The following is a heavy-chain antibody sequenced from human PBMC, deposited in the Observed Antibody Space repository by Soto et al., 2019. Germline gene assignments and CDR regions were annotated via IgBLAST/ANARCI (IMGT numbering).Heavy chain of an antibody. CDR1: GGSISSGGYY. V-gene: IGHV4-31*03. J-gene: IGHJ5*02. Sequence: SETLSLTCTVSGGSISSGGYYWSWIRQHPGKGLEWIGYIYYSGSTYYNPSLKSRVTISVDTSKNQFSLKLSSVTAADTAVYYCARVMEQYYGSGSYYWFDPWGQGTLVTVSS. CDR2: IYYSGST. CDR3: ARVMEQYYGSGSYYWFDP. D-gene: IGHD3-10*01.